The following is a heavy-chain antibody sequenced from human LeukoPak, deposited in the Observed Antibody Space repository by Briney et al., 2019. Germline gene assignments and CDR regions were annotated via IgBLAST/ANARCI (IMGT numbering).Heavy chain of an antibody. CDR3: ARLSGSYQPNFDY. D-gene: IGHD1-26*01. V-gene: IGHV3-30*03. CDR1: GFTFSSYS. J-gene: IGHJ4*02. CDR2: ISYDGNNK. Sequence: PGGSLRLSCAASGFTFSSYSMNWVRQAPGKGLEWVAVISYDGNNKYYAGSVKGRFTISRDNSKNTLYLQMNSLRAEDTAVYYCARLSGSYQPNFDYWGQGTLVTVSS.